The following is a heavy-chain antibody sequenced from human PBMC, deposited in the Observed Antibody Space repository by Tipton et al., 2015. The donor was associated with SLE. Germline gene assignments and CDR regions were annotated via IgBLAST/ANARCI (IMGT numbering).Heavy chain of an antibody. J-gene: IGHJ3*02. Sequence: TLSLTCTVSGGSISSYYWSWIRQPPGKGLEWIGYIYSSGSTKYNPSLKSRVTRSVDTSKNHFSPKVSSVTAADTAVYFCARLSGGAFDIWGQGTMVTVSS. D-gene: IGHD1-26*01. CDR1: GGSISSYY. V-gene: IGHV4-4*09. CDR2: IYSSGST. CDR3: ARLSGGAFDI.